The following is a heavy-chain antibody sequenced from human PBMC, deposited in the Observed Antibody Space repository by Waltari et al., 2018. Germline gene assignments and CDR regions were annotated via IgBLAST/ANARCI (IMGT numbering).Heavy chain of an antibody. V-gene: IGHV3-13*01. CDR1: GFTFSSYD. J-gene: IGHJ6*02. D-gene: IGHD6-13*01. Sequence: EVQLVESGGGLVQPGGSLRLSCAASGFTFSSYDMHWVRQATGKGLELVSAIGTAGDTHYPGSVKGRFTISRENAKNSLYLQMNSLRAGDTAVYYCARGGSSWFDGVDVWGQGTTVTVSS. CDR2: IGTAGDT. CDR3: ARGGSSWFDGVDV.